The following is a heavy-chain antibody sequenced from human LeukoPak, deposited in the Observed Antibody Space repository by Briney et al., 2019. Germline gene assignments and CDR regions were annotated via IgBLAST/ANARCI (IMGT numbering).Heavy chain of an antibody. Sequence: ASVKVSCKASGYTFISYGISWVRQAPGQGLEWMGWISAYNGNTNYAPKFQGRVNMTRDTSISTVYMELSSLRSDDTAVYYCARDSQTVVVTAMDVWGKGTAVTISS. J-gene: IGHJ6*03. CDR2: ISAYNGNT. CDR1: GYTFISYG. CDR3: ARDSQTVVVTAMDV. V-gene: IGHV1-18*01. D-gene: IGHD2-21*02.